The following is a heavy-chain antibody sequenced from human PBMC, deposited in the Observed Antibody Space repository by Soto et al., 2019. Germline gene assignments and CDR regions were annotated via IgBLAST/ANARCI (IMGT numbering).Heavy chain of an antibody. Sequence: QVQLVQSGAEVKKPGASVKVSCKASGYTFTSYGISWVRQAPGQGLEWMGWISAYNGNTNYAQKLQGRVTMTTDTSTTTASMELRSLRSDDTAVYYCARSAGGYQLETEYNWFDPWGQGTLVTVSS. J-gene: IGHJ5*02. CDR2: ISAYNGNT. CDR1: GYTFTSYG. V-gene: IGHV1-18*01. D-gene: IGHD2-2*01. CDR3: ARSAGGYQLETEYNWFDP.